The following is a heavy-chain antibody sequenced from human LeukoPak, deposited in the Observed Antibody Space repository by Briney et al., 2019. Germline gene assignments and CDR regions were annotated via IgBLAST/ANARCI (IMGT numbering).Heavy chain of an antibody. CDR2: IYYSGST. J-gene: IGHJ4*02. CDR3: ATGGIPAAPLNFDY. D-gene: IGHD2-2*01. V-gene: IGHV4-30-4*01. Sequence: RTSETLSLTCTVSGGSISSGDYYWSWIRQPPGKGLEWIGYIYYSGSTYYNPSLKSRVTISVDTSKNQFSLKLSSVTAADTAVYYCATGGIPAAPLNFDYWGQGTLVTVSS. CDR1: GGSISSGDYY.